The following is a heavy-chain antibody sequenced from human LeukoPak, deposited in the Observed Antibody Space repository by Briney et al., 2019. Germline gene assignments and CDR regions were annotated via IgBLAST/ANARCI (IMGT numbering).Heavy chain of an antibody. CDR3: ARGIESYGDYGY. J-gene: IGHJ4*02. Sequence: SETLSLACTVSGGSISGSYWSWIRQPPGKGLEWIAYTYNSGSTNYNPSLKSRVTISIDTTKNQFSLKLSSLTAADTAIYYCARGIESYGDYGYWGQGILVTVSS. V-gene: IGHV4-59*01. D-gene: IGHD4-17*01. CDR2: TYNSGST. CDR1: GGSISGSY.